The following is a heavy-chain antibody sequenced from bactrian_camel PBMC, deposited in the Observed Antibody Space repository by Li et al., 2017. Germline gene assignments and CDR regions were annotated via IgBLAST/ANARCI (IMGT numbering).Heavy chain of an antibody. CDR3: AADRCYPGWSRSGDEFPY. CDR2: IDSDGVT. CDR1: GNPHNRAC. V-gene: IGHV3S53*01. Sequence: VQLVESGGGSVQAGQSLRLSCATSGNPHNRACMAWFRQSPGKEREWVAAIDSDGVTVYADSVEDRFAISQDNSKRTLYLQMNDLKPEDTAMYYCAADRCYPGWSRSGDEFPYWGRGTQVTVS. D-gene: IGHD1*01. J-gene: IGHJ4*01.